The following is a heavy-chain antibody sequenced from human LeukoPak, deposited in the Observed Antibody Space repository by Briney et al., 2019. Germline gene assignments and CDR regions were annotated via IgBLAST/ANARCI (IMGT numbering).Heavy chain of an antibody. CDR1: GYTFTSYG. CDR2: ISAYNGNT. V-gene: IGHV1-18*01. CDR3: ARDLRGVGATTSDY. D-gene: IGHD1-26*01. J-gene: IGHJ4*02. Sequence: GGSVKVSCKASGYTFTSYGISWVRQAPGQGLELMGWISAYNGNTNYAQKLQGRVTMTTDTSTSTAYMELRSLRSDDTAVYYCARDLRGVGATTSDYWGQGTLVSVSS.